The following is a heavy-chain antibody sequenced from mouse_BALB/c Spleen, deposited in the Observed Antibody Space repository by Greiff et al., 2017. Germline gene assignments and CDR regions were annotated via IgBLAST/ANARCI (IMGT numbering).Heavy chain of an antibody. D-gene: IGHD2-14*01. CDR3: ARGTGYFDV. Sequence: VQLQQSAAELARPGASVKMSCKASGYTFTSYTMHWVKQRPGQGLEWIGYINPSSGYTEYNQKFKDKTTLTADKSSSTAYMQLSSLTSEDSAVYYCARGTGYFDVWGAGTTVTVSS. CDR1: GYTFTSYT. CDR2: INPSSGYT. J-gene: IGHJ1*01. V-gene: IGHV1-4*02.